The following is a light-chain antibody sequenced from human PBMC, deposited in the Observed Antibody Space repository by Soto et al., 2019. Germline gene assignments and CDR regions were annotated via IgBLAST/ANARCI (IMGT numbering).Light chain of an antibody. V-gene: IGLV7-43*01. CDR3: LLSFGGPQLAV. Sequence: QTVVTQEPSLTVSPGGTVTLTCASSTGAVTSGHHPNWFQQKPGQAPRALIYGTSNKHSWTPARFSGSLLGAKAALTLSGVQPEDEAEYYRLLSFGGPQLAVFAGGTKLTVL. J-gene: IGLJ2*01. CDR1: TGAVTSGHH. CDR2: GTS.